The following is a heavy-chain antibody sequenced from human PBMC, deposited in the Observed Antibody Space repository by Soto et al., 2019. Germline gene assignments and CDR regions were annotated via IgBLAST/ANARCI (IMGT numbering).Heavy chain of an antibody. Sequence: SVNVSCKASGGTFSSYAISWVRQAPGQGLEWMGGIIPIFGTANYAQKFQGRVTITADESTSTAYMELSSLRSEDTAVYYCARDRGGSYGLFDYWGQGTLVTVSS. D-gene: IGHD1-26*01. CDR2: IIPIFGTA. V-gene: IGHV1-69*13. J-gene: IGHJ4*02. CDR1: GGTFSSYA. CDR3: ARDRGGSYGLFDY.